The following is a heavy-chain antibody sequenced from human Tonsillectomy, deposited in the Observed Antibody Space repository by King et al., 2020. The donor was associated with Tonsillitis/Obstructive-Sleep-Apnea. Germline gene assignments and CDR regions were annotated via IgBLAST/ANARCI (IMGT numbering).Heavy chain of an antibody. CDR3: VRIWEDTAMVIDY. V-gene: IGHV2-26*01. D-gene: IGHD5-18*01. CDR1: GFSLSNARMG. CDR2: IFSNDEK. J-gene: IGHJ4*02. Sequence: TLKESGPVLVKPTETLTPTCTVSGFSLSNARMGVSWIRQPPGKALEWLAHIFSNDEKSYSTSLKSRLTISKDTSKSQVVLTMTYMDPVDTATYYCVRIWEDTAMVIDYWGQGTLVTVSS.